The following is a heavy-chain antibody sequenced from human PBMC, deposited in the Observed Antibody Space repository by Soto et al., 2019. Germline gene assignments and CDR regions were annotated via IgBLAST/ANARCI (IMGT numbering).Heavy chain of an antibody. CDR2: ISYSGSS. Sequence: PXLTCTVSWGSMSIHYWTWLRQPPGKGLEWIGYISYSGSSYYNPSLKSRVTISADTSRNQFSLRLTSVIAADTAVYFCARADPDASVGFWGQGTLVSVSS. CDR1: WGSMSIHY. V-gene: IGHV4-59*11. J-gene: IGHJ4*02. D-gene: IGHD3-16*01. CDR3: ARADPDASVGF.